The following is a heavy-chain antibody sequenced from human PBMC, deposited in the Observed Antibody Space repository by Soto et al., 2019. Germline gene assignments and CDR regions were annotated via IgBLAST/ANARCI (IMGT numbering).Heavy chain of an antibody. CDR3: AHRPPLLTLHRDVFDA. Sequence: QITLKESGPTLVKPTQTLTLTCTFSGSSFSSEVGVGWIRQPPGKALEWLALIYWDDDKRYNPSLKSRLTITKDTSKNQVVLTMTNMDPVDTATYYCAHRPPLLTLHRDVFDAWGQGTMVTVSS. CDR1: GSSFSSEVG. D-gene: IGHD2-15*01. J-gene: IGHJ3*01. CDR2: IYWDDDK. V-gene: IGHV2-5*02.